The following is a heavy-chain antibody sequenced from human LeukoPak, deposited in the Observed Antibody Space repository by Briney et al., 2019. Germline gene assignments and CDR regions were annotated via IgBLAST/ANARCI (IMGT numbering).Heavy chain of an antibody. J-gene: IGHJ6*02. CDR2: ISGSGGST. Sequence: GGSLRLSCAASGFTFSTYAMSWVHQSPGKGLEWVSAISGSGGSTYYADSVKGRFTISRDNSKNTLYLQMNSLRAEDTAVYYCAVPRIGNYYGMDVWAKGPRSPSP. CDR1: GFTFSTYA. V-gene: IGHV3-23*01. CDR3: AVPRIGNYYGMDV. D-gene: IGHD3-10*01.